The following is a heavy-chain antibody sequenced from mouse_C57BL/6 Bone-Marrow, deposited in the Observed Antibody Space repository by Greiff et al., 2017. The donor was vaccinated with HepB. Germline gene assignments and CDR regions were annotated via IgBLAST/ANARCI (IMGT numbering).Heavy chain of an antibody. J-gene: IGHJ3*01. CDR2: INPNNGGT. CDR1: GYTFTDYN. Sequence: VQLKESGPELVKPGASVKIPCKASGYTFTDYNMDWVKQSHGKSLEWVGDINPNNGGTIYNQKFKGKATLTVDKSSSTAYMELRSLTSEDTAVYYCARNYYGRGWFAYWGQGTLVTVSA. V-gene: IGHV1-18*01. CDR3: ARNYYGRGWFAY. D-gene: IGHD1-1*01.